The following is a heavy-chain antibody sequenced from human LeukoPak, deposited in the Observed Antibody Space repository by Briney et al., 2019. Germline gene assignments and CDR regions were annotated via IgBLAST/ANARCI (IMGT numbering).Heavy chain of an antibody. Sequence: PGGSLRLSCAASGFTFANYVTHWVRQAPGKGLEWVAVTSPDEGLKFYGDSVKGRFTISRDNSRNTMYLQMNSLRAEDTAVYYCANQYYSDAFDIWGQGTMVTVSS. CDR1: GFTFANYV. CDR2: TSPDEGLK. V-gene: IGHV3-30*04. J-gene: IGHJ3*02. D-gene: IGHD3-10*01. CDR3: ANQYYSDAFDI.